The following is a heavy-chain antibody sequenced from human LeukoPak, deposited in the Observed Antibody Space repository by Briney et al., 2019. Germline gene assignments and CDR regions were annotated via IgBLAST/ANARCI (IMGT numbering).Heavy chain of an antibody. Sequence: SGTLSLTCAVYGGSFSGYYWSWIRQPPGKGLEWIGEINHSGSTNYNPSLKSRVTISVDTSKNQFSLKLSSVTAADTAVYYCARDIYGDSGFDYWGQGTLVTVSS. CDR2: INHSGST. D-gene: IGHD4-17*01. CDR1: GGSFSGYY. V-gene: IGHV4-34*01. CDR3: ARDIYGDSGFDY. J-gene: IGHJ4*02.